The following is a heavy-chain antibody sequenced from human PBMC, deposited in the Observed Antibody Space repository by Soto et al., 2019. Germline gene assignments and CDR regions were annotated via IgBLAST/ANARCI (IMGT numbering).Heavy chain of an antibody. Sequence: ASVKVSCKASGYTFTSYYMHWVRQAPGQGLEWMGIINPSGGSTSYAQKFQGRVTMTRDTSTSTVYMELSSLRSEDTAVYYCARSGGTLGSGWNFDYWGQGTLVTVYS. CDR2: INPSGGST. CDR1: GYTFTSYY. J-gene: IGHJ4*02. V-gene: IGHV1-46*01. CDR3: ARSGGTLGSGWNFDY. D-gene: IGHD6-19*01.